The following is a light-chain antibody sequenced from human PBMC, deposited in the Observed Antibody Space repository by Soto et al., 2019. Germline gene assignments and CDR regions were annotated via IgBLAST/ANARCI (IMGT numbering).Light chain of an antibody. CDR2: AAS. CDR1: QAIRSA. V-gene: IGKV1-6*01. CDR3: LQDYFYPRT. Sequence: AVRMTQSPSSLSASVGDSVTITCRASQAIRSALGWYQKKPGKVPKLLIYAASDLQSVAPSRFIGRGYGTDFTLNISSLQPEDFATYDSLQDYFYPRTFGKGTKVEV. J-gene: IGKJ1*01.